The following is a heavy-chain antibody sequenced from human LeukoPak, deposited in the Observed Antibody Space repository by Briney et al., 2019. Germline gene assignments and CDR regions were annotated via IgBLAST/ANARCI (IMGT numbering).Heavy chain of an antibody. CDR3: ARDRGYSTFDY. D-gene: IGHD4-23*01. CDR1: GFTFSSYG. V-gene: IGHV3-7*01. Sequence: GRSLRLSCAASGFTFSSYGMHWVRQAPGKGLEWVANMKEDGGEINYVDSVKGRFTISRDNAKNSLYLQMNSLRVDDTAVYYCARDRGYSTFDYWGQGTLVTVSS. J-gene: IGHJ4*02. CDR2: MKEDGGEI.